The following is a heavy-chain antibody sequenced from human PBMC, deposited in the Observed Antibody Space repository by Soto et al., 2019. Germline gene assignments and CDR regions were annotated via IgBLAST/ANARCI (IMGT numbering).Heavy chain of an antibody. CDR3: AKGDSGGFPRYFDY. D-gene: IGHD3-22*01. V-gene: IGHV3-23*01. J-gene: IGHJ4*02. CDR1: GFTFSDYA. CDR2: IGGGGGYT. Sequence: GGSLRLSCAASGFTFSDYAMSWVRQAPGKGLEWVSAIGGGGGYTYNADSVKGRFTISRDNSKNTVSLQLNSLKVEDTAVYFCAKGDSGGFPRYFDYRGQGTLVTVSS.